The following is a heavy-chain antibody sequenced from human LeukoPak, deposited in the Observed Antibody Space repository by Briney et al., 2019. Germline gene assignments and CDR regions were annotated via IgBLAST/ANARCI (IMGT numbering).Heavy chain of an antibody. CDR2: ISDSGGST. CDR3: AKDLPGSYFPYYFDY. D-gene: IGHD1-26*01. CDR1: GFTFSSYA. Sequence: GGSLRLSCPASGFTFSSYAMSWVRQAPGKGLEWVSFISDSGGSTYYADSVKGRFTISRDNSKNTLYLQMNSLRAEDTAVYYCAKDLPGSYFPYYFDYWGQGTLVTVSS. V-gene: IGHV3-23*01. J-gene: IGHJ4*02.